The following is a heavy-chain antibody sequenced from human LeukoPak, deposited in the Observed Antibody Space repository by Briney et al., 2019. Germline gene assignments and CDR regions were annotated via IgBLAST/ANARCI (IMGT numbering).Heavy chain of an antibody. J-gene: IGHJ4*02. Sequence: PGGSLRLSCAASGFTVSSNYMSWVRQAPGKGLEWVSVIYSGGSTYYADSVKGRFTISRDNSKNTLDLQMNSLRAEDTAVYYCARDKFGESKPTLLNYWGQGTLVTVSS. CDR1: GFTVSSNY. D-gene: IGHD3-10*01. V-gene: IGHV3-53*05. CDR2: IYSGGST. CDR3: ARDKFGESKPTLLNY.